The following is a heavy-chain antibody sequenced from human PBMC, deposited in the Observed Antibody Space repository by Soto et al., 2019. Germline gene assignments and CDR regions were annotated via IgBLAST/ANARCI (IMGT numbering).Heavy chain of an antibody. CDR3: ARNGGYTYGYYFDY. V-gene: IGHV3-23*01. CDR1: GFTFSSYA. Sequence: GGSLRLSCAASGFTFSSYAMSWVRQAPGKGLEWVSAISGSGGSTYYADSVKGRFTISRDNSKNTLYLQMISLRAEDAAVYYCARNGGYTYGYYFDYWGQGTLVTVSS. CDR2: ISGSGGST. D-gene: IGHD5-18*01. J-gene: IGHJ4*02.